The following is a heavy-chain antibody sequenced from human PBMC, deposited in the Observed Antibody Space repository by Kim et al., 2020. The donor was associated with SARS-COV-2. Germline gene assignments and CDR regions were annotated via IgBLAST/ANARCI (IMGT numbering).Heavy chain of an antibody. CDR1: GGTFSSYA. J-gene: IGHJ3*02. D-gene: IGHD6-13*01. Sequence: SVKVSCKASGGTFSSYAISWVRQAPGQGLEWMGGIIPIFGTANYAQKFQGRVTITADESTSTAYMELSSLRSEDTAVYYCARDSLPIAAAVNDAFDIWGQGTMVTVSS. V-gene: IGHV1-69*13. CDR2: IIPIFGTA. CDR3: ARDSLPIAAAVNDAFDI.